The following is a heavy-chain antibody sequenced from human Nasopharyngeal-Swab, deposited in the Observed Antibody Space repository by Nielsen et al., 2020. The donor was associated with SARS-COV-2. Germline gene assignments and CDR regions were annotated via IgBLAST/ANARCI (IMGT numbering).Heavy chain of an antibody. Sequence: ASVKVSCKASGYTFTGYHMHWVRQAPGQGLEWMGWMNPNSGNTGYAQKFQGRVTMTRNTSISTAYMELSSLRSEDTAVYYCARSHDYYGSGRPLYYFDYWGQGTLVTVSS. V-gene: IGHV1-8*01. CDR3: ARSHDYYGSGRPLYYFDY. CDR1: GYTFTGYH. J-gene: IGHJ4*02. CDR2: MNPNSGNT. D-gene: IGHD3-10*01.